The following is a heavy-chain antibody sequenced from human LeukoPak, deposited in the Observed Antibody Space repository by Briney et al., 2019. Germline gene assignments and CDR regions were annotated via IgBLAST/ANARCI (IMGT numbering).Heavy chain of an antibody. CDR2: IYYSGST. D-gene: IGHD3-9*01. Sequence: SETLSLTCTVSGGSISSYYWSWIRQPPGKGLEWIGYIYYSGSTNYNPSPKSRVTISVDTSKNQFSLKLSSVTAADTAVYYCARYAYYDILTGYRYFDYWGQGTLVTVSS. CDR1: GGSISSYY. J-gene: IGHJ4*02. V-gene: IGHV4-59*01. CDR3: ARYAYYDILTGYRYFDY.